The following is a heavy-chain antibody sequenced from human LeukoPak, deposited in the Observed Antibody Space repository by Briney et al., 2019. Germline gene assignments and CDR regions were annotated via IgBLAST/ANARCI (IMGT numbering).Heavy chain of an antibody. D-gene: IGHD3-16*01. V-gene: IGHV3-23*01. CDR3: ARNQQLGGHSYYYYGMDV. J-gene: IGHJ6*02. Sequence: GGSLRLSCEGSGFTSIAYALTWARQAPGKGLEWVSGISGGGVTTYYADSVKGRFTISRDNSKNTLYLQMNSLRADDTAIYYCARNQQLGGHSYYYYGMDVWGQGTTVTVSS. CDR1: GFTSIAYA. CDR2: ISGGGVTT.